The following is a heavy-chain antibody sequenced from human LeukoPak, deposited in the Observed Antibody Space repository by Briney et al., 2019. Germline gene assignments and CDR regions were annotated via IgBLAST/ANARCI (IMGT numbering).Heavy chain of an antibody. CDR1: GYSFTYYW. V-gene: IGHV5-51*01. J-gene: IGHJ3*02. D-gene: IGHD6-19*01. Sequence: GESLKISCKGSGYSFTYYWIGWVRQMPGKGLEWMGIIYPGGSGIRYSPSFQGQVTISADKSINTAFLQWSSLRASDTAMYYCARQLSSGWHHAAFDIWGLGTLVTVSS. CDR2: IYPGGSGI. CDR3: ARQLSSGWHHAAFDI.